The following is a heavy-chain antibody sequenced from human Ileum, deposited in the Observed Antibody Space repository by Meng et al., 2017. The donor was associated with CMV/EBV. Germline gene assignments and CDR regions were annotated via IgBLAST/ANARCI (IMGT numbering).Heavy chain of an antibody. Sequence: GGSLRLSCAASGFTFSSYWMTWVRQAPGKGLEWVASLKPDGSEIYYVDSVKGRFTVSRDNAKNSLFLQMDSLRAGDTAVYYCSSHNHFDYWGQGTLVTVSS. D-gene: IGHD1-14*01. CDR2: LKPDGSEI. J-gene: IGHJ4*02. V-gene: IGHV3-7*01. CDR1: GFTFSSYW. CDR3: SSHNHFDY.